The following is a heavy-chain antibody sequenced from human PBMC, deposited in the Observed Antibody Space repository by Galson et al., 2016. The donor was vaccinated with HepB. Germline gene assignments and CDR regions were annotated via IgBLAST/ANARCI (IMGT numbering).Heavy chain of an antibody. Sequence: SETLSLTCAVYGETFSGYYWTWIRQAPGEGLQWIGEINHYGSANYNPSLKSRVAISVDTFKNQFSLKLNSVTAADTAVYYCARERGGYCTETTCERGQLLYWGQGNLVTVSS. CDR3: ARERGGYCTETTCERGQLLY. CDR1: GETFSGYY. CDR2: INHYGSA. J-gene: IGHJ4*02. V-gene: IGHV4-34*01. D-gene: IGHD2-8*02.